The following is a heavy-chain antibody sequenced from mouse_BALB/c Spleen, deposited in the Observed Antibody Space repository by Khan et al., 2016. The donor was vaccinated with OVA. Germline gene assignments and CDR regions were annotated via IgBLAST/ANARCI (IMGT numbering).Heavy chain of an antibody. V-gene: IGHV3-2*02. J-gene: IGHJ2*01. CDR3: ARVYGGDFDY. CDR2: ISYSGNT. Sequence: EVELVESGPGLVKPSQSLSLTCTVTGYSITSDYAWNWIRQFPGNKLEWMGFISYSGNTKYNPSLKSRFSITRDPSKNQFFLQLNSVTTEDTATYYCARVYGGDFDYWGQGTPLTVSS. D-gene: IGHD1-1*01. CDR1: GYSITSDYA.